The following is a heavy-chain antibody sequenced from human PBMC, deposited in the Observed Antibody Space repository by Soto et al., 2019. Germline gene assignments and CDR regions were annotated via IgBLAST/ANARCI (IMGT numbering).Heavy chain of an antibody. CDR3: VKDRGPRGYGGSSPYYYYYGMDV. D-gene: IGHD5-12*01. J-gene: IGHJ6*02. Sequence: GGSLRLSCSASGFTFSSYAMHWVRQAPGKGLEYVSAISSNGGSTYYADSVKGSFTISRDNSKNTLYLQMSSLRAEDTAVYYCVKDRGPRGYGGSSPYYYYYGMDVWGQGTTVTVSS. CDR1: GFTFSSYA. V-gene: IGHV3-64D*06. CDR2: ISSNGGST.